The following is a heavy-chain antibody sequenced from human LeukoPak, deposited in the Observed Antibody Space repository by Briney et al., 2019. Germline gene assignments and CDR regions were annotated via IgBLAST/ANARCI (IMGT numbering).Heavy chain of an antibody. J-gene: IGHJ4*02. CDR1: GGSFSGYD. D-gene: IGHD6-6*01. Sequence: SETLSLTCAVYGGSFSGYDWSWIRQPPGKGLEWIGEINHSGSTNYNPSLKSRVTISVDTSKNQFSLKLSSVTAADTAVYYCASHSSSSRRFDYWGQGTLVTVSS. CDR3: ASHSSSSRRFDY. V-gene: IGHV4-34*01. CDR2: INHSGST.